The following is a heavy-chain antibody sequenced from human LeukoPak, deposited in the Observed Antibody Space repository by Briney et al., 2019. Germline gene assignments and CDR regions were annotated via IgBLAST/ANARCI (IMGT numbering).Heavy chain of an antibody. J-gene: IGHJ6*03. CDR1: GFTFSSYG. CDR3: ERRQVYYYMDV. Sequence: GGSLRLSCAASGFTFSSYGMHWVRQAPGKGLEWVAVISYDGSNKYYADSVKGRFTISRDNSKNTLYLQMNSLRAEDTAVYYCERRQVYYYMDVWGKGTTVTVSS. V-gene: IGHV3-30*03. CDR2: ISYDGSNK.